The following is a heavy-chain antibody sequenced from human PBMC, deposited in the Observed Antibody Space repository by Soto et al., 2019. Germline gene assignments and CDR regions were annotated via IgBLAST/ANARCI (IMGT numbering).Heavy chain of an antibody. Sequence: QVQLVESGGGVVQPGRSLRLSCVASGLTFSTQGMHWVRQAPGKGLEWVGVIYNDGSRTYYADSVKGRFTIARDNSKNTLYLQMDSLRAEDTAVYYCARNPSGVDIASTKDWGQGTLVTVSS. V-gene: IGHV3-33*01. CDR2: IYNDGSRT. D-gene: IGHD5-12*01. J-gene: IGHJ4*02. CDR1: GLTFSTQG. CDR3: ARNPSGVDIASTKD.